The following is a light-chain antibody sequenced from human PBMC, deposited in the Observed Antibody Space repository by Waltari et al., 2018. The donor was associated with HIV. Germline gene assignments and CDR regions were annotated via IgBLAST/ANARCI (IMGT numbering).Light chain of an antibody. V-gene: IGKV3-15*01. CDR2: DAS. Sequence: EKVMTQSPATLSVSPGERATLSCRASQSVSSNLAWYQQKPGQAPRLRIYDASTRATGIPGRFSGSGSGTEFTLTISSLQSEDFAVYYCQQYNSWPITFGQGTRLEIK. J-gene: IGKJ5*01. CDR3: QQYNSWPIT. CDR1: QSVSSN.